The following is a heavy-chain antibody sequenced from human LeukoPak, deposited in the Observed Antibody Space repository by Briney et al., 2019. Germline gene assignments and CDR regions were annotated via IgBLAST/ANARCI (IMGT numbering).Heavy chain of an antibody. J-gene: IGHJ4*02. CDR1: GFTFSSYG. CDR2: IRYDGSIK. CDR3: ASADSSGYYFFDY. D-gene: IGHD3-22*01. Sequence: GGSLRLSCAASGFTFSSYGMHWIRQAPGEGLEWVAFIRYDGSIKYYADSVKGRFTISRDNSKNTLYLQMNSLRAEDTAVYYCASADSSGYYFFDYWGQGTLVTVSS. V-gene: IGHV3-30*02.